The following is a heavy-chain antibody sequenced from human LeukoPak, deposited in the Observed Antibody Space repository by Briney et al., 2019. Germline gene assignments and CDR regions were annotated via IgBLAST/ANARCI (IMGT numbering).Heavy chain of an antibody. V-gene: IGHV3-30*02. J-gene: IGHJ1*01. CDR2: IRYDGSQK. CDR1: GFTFSSYG. CDR3: AKGDFWTGVGEFFHP. Sequence: AGGSLRLSCAASGFTFSSYGMFWVRQAPGKGLEWVGVIRYDGSQKHYADSVKGRFTISRDNSKDNLYLQMNSLRVEDTAVYYYAKGDFWTGVGEFFHPWGQGTLVTVSS. D-gene: IGHD3/OR15-3a*01.